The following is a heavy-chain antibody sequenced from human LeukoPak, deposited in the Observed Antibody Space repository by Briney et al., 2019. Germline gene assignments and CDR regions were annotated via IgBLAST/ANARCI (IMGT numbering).Heavy chain of an antibody. Sequence: GGSLRLSCAASGFTFSSYSMNWVRQAPGKGLEWVSYISSSSSTIYYADSVKGRFTISRDNAKNSLYLQMNSLRAEDTAVYYCARALTPGIAVAGTFDYYYYYGMDVWGQGTTVTVSS. D-gene: IGHD6-19*01. CDR1: GFTFSSYS. J-gene: IGHJ6*02. CDR2: ISSSSSTI. CDR3: ARALTPGIAVAGTFDYYYYYGMDV. V-gene: IGHV3-48*01.